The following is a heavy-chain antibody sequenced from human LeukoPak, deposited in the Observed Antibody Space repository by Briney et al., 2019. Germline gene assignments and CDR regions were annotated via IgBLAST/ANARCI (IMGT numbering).Heavy chain of an antibody. D-gene: IGHD2/OR15-2a*01. CDR3: AGKSVRIRYYFDY. J-gene: IGHJ4*02. CDR1: GGSFSGYY. V-gene: IGHV4-34*01. Sequence: SETLSLTCAVYGGSFSGYYWIWIRQPPGKGLEWIGEINHSGSTNYNPSLKSRVTISVDTSKNQFSLKLSSVTAADTAVYYCAGKSVRIRYYFDYWGQGTLVTVSS. CDR2: INHSGST.